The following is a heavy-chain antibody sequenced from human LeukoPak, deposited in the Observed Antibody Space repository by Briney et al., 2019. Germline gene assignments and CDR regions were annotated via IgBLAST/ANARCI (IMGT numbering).Heavy chain of an antibody. D-gene: IGHD4-23*01. CDR2: INPNSGGT. Sequence: ASVTVSCKVSGYTLTELSMHWVRQAPGQGLEWMGWINPNSGGTYYAQKFQGRVTMTSDTSISTAYMELSRLRSDNTAVYYCARDLYGGTSATFDYWGQGTLVTVSS. CDR1: GYTLTELS. CDR3: ARDLYGGTSATFDY. J-gene: IGHJ4*02. V-gene: IGHV1-2*02.